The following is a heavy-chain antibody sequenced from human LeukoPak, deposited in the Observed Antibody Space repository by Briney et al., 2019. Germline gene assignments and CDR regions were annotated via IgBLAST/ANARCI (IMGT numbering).Heavy chain of an antibody. D-gene: IGHD3-22*01. J-gene: IGHJ4*02. CDR2: INSDGSGT. V-gene: IGHV3-74*01. CDR1: GFTFSRYW. Sequence: PGGSLRLSCAASGFTFSRYWMHWVRQAPGKGLVWVSRINSDGSGTRYADSVKGRFTISRENAKNTLYLQMNSLRAEDTAVYYCARDVYYDSSGYNFDYWGQGTLVTVSS. CDR3: ARDVYYDSSGYNFDY.